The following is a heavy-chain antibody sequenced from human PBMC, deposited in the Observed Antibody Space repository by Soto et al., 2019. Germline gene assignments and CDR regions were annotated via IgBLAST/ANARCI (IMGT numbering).Heavy chain of an antibody. CDR2: ISGSGDST. CDR1: GFTFSSYA. CDR3: AKRTTGWYFDL. V-gene: IGHV3-23*01. Sequence: EVQLLESGGGLVQPGGSPRLSCAASGFTFSSYAMSWVRQAPGKGLEWVSIISGSGDSTYYADSVKGRFTISRDNSKNTLYLQMNSLRVEDTAVYYCAKRTTGWYFDLWGRGTLVTVSS. J-gene: IGHJ2*01.